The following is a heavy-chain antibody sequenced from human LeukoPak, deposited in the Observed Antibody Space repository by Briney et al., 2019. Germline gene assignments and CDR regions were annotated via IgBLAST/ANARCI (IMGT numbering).Heavy chain of an antibody. CDR1: GGSISSSSYY. D-gene: IGHD3-16*01. Sequence: SETLSLTCTVSGGSISSSSYYWGWIRRPPGKGREWIGSIYYSRSTYYNPSLNSRVPICVHTAKHHFSLKLNAVTTADTAVYYCAREWFGYPYYFDYWGQGTLVTVYS. J-gene: IGHJ4*02. CDR3: AREWFGYPYYFDY. V-gene: IGHV4-39*02. CDR2: IYYSRST.